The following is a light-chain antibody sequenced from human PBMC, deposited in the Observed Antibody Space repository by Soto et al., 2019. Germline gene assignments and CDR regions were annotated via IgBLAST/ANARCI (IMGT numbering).Light chain of an antibody. CDR3: AAWDDSLNGYV. CDR1: SSNIGSNT. Sequence: QSVLTQPPSASGTPGQRVTISCSGSSSNIGSNTVSWYQQLPGTAPKLLIYSDNQRPSGVPDRFSGSKSGTSVSLAISGLQSEDEADYYCAAWDDSLNGYVFGTGTKLTVL. V-gene: IGLV1-44*01. CDR2: SDN. J-gene: IGLJ1*01.